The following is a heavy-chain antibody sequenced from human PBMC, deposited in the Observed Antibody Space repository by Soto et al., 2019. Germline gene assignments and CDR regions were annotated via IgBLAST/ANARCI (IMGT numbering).Heavy chain of an antibody. CDR1: GFTFSNYA. D-gene: IGHD5-12*01. J-gene: IGHJ4*02. Sequence: EVQLLESGGGLVQPGGSLRLSCAASGFTFSNYAMSWVRQAPGKGLEWVSAISGSGGSTYYADSVKGRFTISRDNSKNTLYLQRSSLRAEDTAVYYGAKRSATRQSHFDSWGQGTLVTVSS. V-gene: IGHV3-23*01. CDR3: AKRSATRQSHFDS. CDR2: ISGSGGST.